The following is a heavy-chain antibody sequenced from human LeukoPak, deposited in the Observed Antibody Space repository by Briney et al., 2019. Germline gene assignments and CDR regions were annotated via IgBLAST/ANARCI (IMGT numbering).Heavy chain of an antibody. CDR1: GFIFSSYA. Sequence: SGGSLRLSCAASGFIFSSYAMSWIRQPPGKGLEWIGEINHSGSTNYSPPLKRRVTISVDTSNNQFSLKLSSVTAADTAVYYCARRDYCTSTTCYESYNWFDPWGQGTLVTVSS. D-gene: IGHD2-2*01. V-gene: IGHV4-34*01. J-gene: IGHJ5*02. CDR2: INHSGST. CDR3: ARRDYCTSTTCYESYNWFDP.